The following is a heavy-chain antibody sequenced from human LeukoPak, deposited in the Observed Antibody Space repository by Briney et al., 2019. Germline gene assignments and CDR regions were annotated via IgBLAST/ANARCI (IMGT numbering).Heavy chain of an antibody. V-gene: IGHV3-48*03. CDR1: GFTLSSFG. J-gene: IGHJ4*02. CDR3: ARDSMGVSFFDY. Sequence: GGSLRLSCAASGFTLSSFGMNWVRQAPGKGLEWVSYISSSGNTIYYTDSVKGRFTISRDNAKNSLYLQMKSLRAEDTAVYYCARDSMGVSFFDYWGQGTLVTVSS. CDR2: ISSSGNTI. D-gene: IGHD2/OR15-2a*01.